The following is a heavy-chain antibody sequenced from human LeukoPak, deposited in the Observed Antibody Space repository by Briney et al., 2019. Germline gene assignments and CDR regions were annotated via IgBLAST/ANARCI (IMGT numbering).Heavy chain of an antibody. CDR2: INHRGST. V-gene: IGHV4-34*01. D-gene: IGHD6-13*01. CDR1: GGSFSGYY. Sequence: SETLSLTCAVYGGSFSGYYWSWIRQPPGKGLEWIGEINHRGSTNYNPSLKSRVTISVDTSKNQFSLKLSSVTAADTAVYYCASQSTGIAAAGNWFDPWGQGTLVTVSS. J-gene: IGHJ5*02. CDR3: ASQSTGIAAAGNWFDP.